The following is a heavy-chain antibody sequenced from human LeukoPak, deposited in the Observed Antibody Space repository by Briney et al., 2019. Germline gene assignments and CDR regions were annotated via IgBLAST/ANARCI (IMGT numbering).Heavy chain of an antibody. CDR1: GYTFTGYY. Sequence: GASVKVSCKASGYTFTGYYMHWVRQAPGQGLEWMGWINPNSGGTNYAQKFQGRVTMTRDTSISTAYMELSRLRSDDTAVYYCARDGSSGWGYYFDYWGQGTLVTVSS. CDR3: ARDGSSGWGYYFDY. CDR2: INPNSGGT. D-gene: IGHD6-19*01. J-gene: IGHJ4*02. V-gene: IGHV1-2*02.